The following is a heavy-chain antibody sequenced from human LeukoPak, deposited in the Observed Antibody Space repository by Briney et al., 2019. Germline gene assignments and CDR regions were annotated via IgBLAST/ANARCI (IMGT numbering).Heavy chain of an antibody. CDR1: GFTFSSYA. V-gene: IGHV3-21*01. Sequence: GGSLRLSCAASGFTFSSYAMSWVRQAPGKGLEWVSSISSSSSYIYYADSVKGRFTISRDNAKNSLYLQMNSLRAEDTAVYYCARDFLYRGYYAPIDYWGQGTLVTVSS. CDR2: ISSSSSYI. CDR3: ARDFLYRGYYAPIDY. J-gene: IGHJ4*02. D-gene: IGHD3-22*01.